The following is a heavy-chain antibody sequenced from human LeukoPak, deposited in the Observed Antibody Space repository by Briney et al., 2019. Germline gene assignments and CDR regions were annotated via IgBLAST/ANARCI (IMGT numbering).Heavy chain of an antibody. J-gene: IGHJ4*02. CDR1: GGSISCYY. Sequence: SETLSLTCTVSGGSISCYYWSWIRHPPGKGLEWIGYIYYSGSTNYNPSLKSRVTISVDTSKNQFSLKLSSVTAADTAVYYCARDSDTAMGTFDYWGQGTLVTVSS. CDR3: ARDSDTAMGTFDY. V-gene: IGHV4-59*01. CDR2: IYYSGST. D-gene: IGHD5-18*01.